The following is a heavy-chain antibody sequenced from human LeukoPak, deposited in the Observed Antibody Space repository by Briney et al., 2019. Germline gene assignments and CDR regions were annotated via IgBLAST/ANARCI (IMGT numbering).Heavy chain of an antibody. V-gene: IGHV3-74*01. CDR3: ARDFDGPRASDY. D-gene: IGHD4-17*01. CDR2: INTDGSYS. Sequence: PGESLRLSCAASGFTFSYFWMHWFRQTPGKGLVWVSCINTDGSYSSYADSVKGRFTISRDNVRNTLYPQMNSLRAEDSAVYYCARDFDGPRASDYWGQGISVTVPS. J-gene: IGHJ4*02. CDR1: GFTFSYFW.